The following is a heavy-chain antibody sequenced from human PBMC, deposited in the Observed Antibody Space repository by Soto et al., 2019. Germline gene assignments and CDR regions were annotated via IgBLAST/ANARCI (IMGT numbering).Heavy chain of an antibody. J-gene: IGHJ4*02. Sequence: PGRFLRLSCAPSGFTFSSYGMTWVRQAPGKGLEYVSSIRGSGADTFYADYVKGRFTISRDNSKNTMYLQLNSLRAEYTAIYFCARDPNGDYIGAFDSWGQGSLV. CDR2: IRGSGADT. CDR1: GFTFSSYG. D-gene: IGHD4-17*01. V-gene: IGHV3-23*01. CDR3: ARDPNGDYIGAFDS.